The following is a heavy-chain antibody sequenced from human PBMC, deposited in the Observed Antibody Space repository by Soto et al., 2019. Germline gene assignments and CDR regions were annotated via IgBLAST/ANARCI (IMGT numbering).Heavy chain of an antibody. CDR3: ARPRIAAGMMCFDY. CDR2: IYYSGST. CDR1: GGSISSSSYY. V-gene: IGHV4-39*01. Sequence: QLQLQESGPGLVKPSETLSLTCTVSGGSISSSSYYWGWIRQPPGKGLEWIGSIYYSGSTYYNPSLMSRVTISVDTSNNQFSLKLSSVTAADTAVYYCARPRIAAGMMCFDYWGQGTLVTVSS. J-gene: IGHJ4*02. D-gene: IGHD6-13*01.